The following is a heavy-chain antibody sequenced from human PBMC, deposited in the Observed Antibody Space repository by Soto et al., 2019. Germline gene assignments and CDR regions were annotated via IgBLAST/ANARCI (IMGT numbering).Heavy chain of an antibody. CDR3: AKDVPMVRGVYYGMDV. Sequence: PEGSMRLSCAASGFTFSSHAMSWVRHAPGKGLEWVSAISGSGGSTYYADSVKGRFTISRDNSKNTLYLQMNSLRAEDTAVYYCAKDVPMVRGVYYGMDVWGQGTTVTVS. CDR2: ISGSGGST. V-gene: IGHV3-23*01. D-gene: IGHD3-10*01. CDR1: GFTFSSHA. J-gene: IGHJ6*02.